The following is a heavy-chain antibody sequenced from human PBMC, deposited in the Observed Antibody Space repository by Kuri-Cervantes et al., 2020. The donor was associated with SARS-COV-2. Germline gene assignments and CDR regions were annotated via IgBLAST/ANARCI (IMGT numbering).Heavy chain of an antibody. V-gene: IGHV1-69*06. CDR1: GGTFSSYA. J-gene: IGHJ6*03. CDR2: IIPIFGTA. D-gene: IGHD2-2*01. Sequence: SVKVSCKASGGTFSSYAISWVRQAPGQGLEWMGGIIPIFGTANYAQKFQGRVTITADKSTSTAYMELSSLRSEDTAVYYCARGLKRVVPAEKGSGDYYYYMDVWGKGTTVTVSS. CDR3: ARGLKRVVPAEKGSGDYYYYMDV.